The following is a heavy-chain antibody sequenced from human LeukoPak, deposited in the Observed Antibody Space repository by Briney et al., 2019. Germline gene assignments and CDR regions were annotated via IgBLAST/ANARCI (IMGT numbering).Heavy chain of an antibody. CDR3: ARDYGDYYGRAFDI. CDR2: IIPIFGTA. J-gene: IGHJ3*02. CDR1: GGTFSSYA. V-gene: IGHV1-69*06. Sequence: GASVKVSCKASGGTFSSYAISWVRQAPGQGLEWMGGIIPIFGTANYAQKFQGRVTITADKSTSTAYTELSSLRSEDTAVYYCARDYGDYYGRAFDIWGQGTMVTVSS. D-gene: IGHD4-17*01.